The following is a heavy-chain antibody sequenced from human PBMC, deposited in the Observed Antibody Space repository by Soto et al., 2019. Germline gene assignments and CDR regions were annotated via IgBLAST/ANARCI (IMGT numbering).Heavy chain of an antibody. CDR1: GYTFTSYA. V-gene: IGHV1-3*01. D-gene: IGHD2-8*01. J-gene: IGHJ4*02. CDR3: ANALGLYYFDY. CDR2: INAGNGNT. Sequence: QVQLVQSGAEVKKPGASVKVSCKASGYTFTSYAMHWVRQAPGQRLEWMGWINAGNGNTKYSQKFQGRVTITRDTTASTAYMELSSLRSEDTAVYYCANALGLYYFDYWGQGTLVTVSS.